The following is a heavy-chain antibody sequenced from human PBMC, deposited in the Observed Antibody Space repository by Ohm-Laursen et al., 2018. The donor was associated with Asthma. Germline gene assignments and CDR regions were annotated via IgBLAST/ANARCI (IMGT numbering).Heavy chain of an antibody. CDR1: GGSISSSNW. CDR3: ARAKYSGSYLDY. V-gene: IGHV4-4*03. D-gene: IGHD1-26*01. J-gene: IGHJ4*02. CDR2: IYHSGST. Sequence: PGTLSLTCTVSGGSISSSNWWSWVRQPPGKGLEWIGEIYHSGSTNYNPSLKSRVTISVDKSKNQFSLKLSSVTAADTAVYYCARAKYSGSYLDYWGQGTLVTVSS.